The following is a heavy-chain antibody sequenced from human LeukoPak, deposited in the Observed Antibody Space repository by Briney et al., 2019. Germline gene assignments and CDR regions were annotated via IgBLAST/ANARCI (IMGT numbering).Heavy chain of an antibody. Sequence: PGGSLRLSCAASVCTFSSYAMSWVHQAPGKGLEWVSAISGSGGSTYYADSVKGRFTISRDNSKNTLYLQMNSLRAEDTAVYYCAKNFGYYYGSGARPWGQGTLVTVSS. CDR3: AKNFGYYYGSGARP. D-gene: IGHD3-10*01. V-gene: IGHV3-23*01. J-gene: IGHJ5*02. CDR2: ISGSGGST. CDR1: VCTFSSYA.